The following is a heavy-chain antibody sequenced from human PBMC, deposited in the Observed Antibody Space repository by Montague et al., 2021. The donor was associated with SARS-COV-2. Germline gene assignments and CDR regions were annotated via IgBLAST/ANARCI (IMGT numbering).Heavy chain of an antibody. J-gene: IGHJ4*02. CDR3: ASVNTAGAY. Sequence: SETLSLTCTVSGDSMNNYYWSWIRQPPGKGLEWIGYINYSGSTHYNPSLQSRVTLSKDTSKNQSSLKLSSVTAADTAVYYCASVNTAGAYWGQGTLVTVSS. V-gene: IGHV4-59*01. D-gene: IGHD7-27*01. CDR1: GDSMNNYY. CDR2: INYSGST.